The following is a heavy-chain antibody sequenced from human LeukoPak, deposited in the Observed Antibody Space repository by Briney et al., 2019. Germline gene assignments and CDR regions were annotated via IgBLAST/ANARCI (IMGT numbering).Heavy chain of an antibody. V-gene: IGHV1-18*04. D-gene: IGHD6-13*01. J-gene: IGHJ4*02. CDR2: ISAYNGNT. Sequence: ASVKVSCKASGYTFTSYGIGWVRQAPGQGLEWMGWISAYNGNTNYAQKLQGRVTMTTDTSTSTAYMELRSLRSDDTAVYYCARGDRYSSSWYTDYWGQGTLVTVSS. CDR3: ARGDRYSSSWYTDY. CDR1: GYTFTSYG.